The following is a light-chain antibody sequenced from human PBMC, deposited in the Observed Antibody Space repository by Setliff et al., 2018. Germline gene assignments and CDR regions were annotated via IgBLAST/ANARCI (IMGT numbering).Light chain of an antibody. J-gene: IGLJ3*02. CDR2: STN. CDR1: SGSVSTSYY. CDR3: ALYMGYGTWV. V-gene: IGLV8-61*01. Sequence: QTVVTQEPSFAVSPGGTVTLTCGSSSGSVSTSYYPTWYQQAPGQAPRTIIYSTNIRSSGVPDRFSGSILGNKAALTITGAQADDESAYYCALYMGYGTWVFGGGTKVTVL.